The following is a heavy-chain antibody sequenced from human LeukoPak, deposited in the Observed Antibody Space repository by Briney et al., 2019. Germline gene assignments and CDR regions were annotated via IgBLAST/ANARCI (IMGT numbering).Heavy chain of an antibody. J-gene: IGHJ4*02. V-gene: IGHV3-30*03. CDR3: ARVGIAVAGSFDY. D-gene: IGHD6-19*01. CDR1: GFTFSSYG. CDR2: ISYDGSNK. Sequence: PGRSLRLSCAASGFTFSSYGMHWVRQAPGKGLEWVAVISYDGSNKYYADSVKGRFTISRDNSKNTLYLQMNSLRAEDTAVYYCARVGIAVAGSFDYWGQGTLVTVSS.